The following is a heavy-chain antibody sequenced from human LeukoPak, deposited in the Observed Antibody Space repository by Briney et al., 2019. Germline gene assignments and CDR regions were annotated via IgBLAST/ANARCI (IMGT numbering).Heavy chain of an antibody. J-gene: IGHJ4*02. CDR1: GFTFSTYV. CDR3: AKDRGRYYDSSGYYWGYYFDS. Sequence: GGSLRLSCAASGFTFSTYVVNWIRQAPGKGLEWVSTISGSGGTTYYADSVKGRFTISRDNSKNTLYLQMSSLRAEDTAVYYCAKDRGRYYDSSGYYWGYYFDSWGQGILVTVST. CDR2: ISGSGGTT. V-gene: IGHV3-23*01. D-gene: IGHD3-22*01.